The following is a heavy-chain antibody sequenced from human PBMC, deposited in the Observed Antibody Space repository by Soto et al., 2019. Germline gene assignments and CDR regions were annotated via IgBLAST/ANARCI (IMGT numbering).Heavy chain of an antibody. J-gene: IGHJ3*02. CDR3: ASYQGGDSGSRADAFDI. CDR1: GGSISTYY. V-gene: IGHV4-59*01. Sequence: QVQLQESGPGLVKPSETLSLTCTVSGGSISTYYWSWILQPPGKGLEWIGYIYYSGSTKYNPSLKGRVIISGATSKNQFSLKLSSVTSADTAVYYCASYQGGDSGSRADAFDIWGQGTMANV. CDR2: IYYSGST. D-gene: IGHD4-17*01.